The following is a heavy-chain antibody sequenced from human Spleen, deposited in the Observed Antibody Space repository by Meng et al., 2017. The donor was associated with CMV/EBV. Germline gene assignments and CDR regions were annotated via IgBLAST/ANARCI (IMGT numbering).Heavy chain of an antibody. CDR1: GFSLTTLGMC. CDR2: IDWGDDR. CDR3: ARTSLNEAGYGLDV. J-gene: IGHJ6*02. Sequence: SGPTLVKPTQTLTLTCTFSGFSLTTLGMCVSWVRQSPGKALEWLALIDWGDDRSYSDSLKTRLTISKDTSNNQVVLTVTNVDPVDTGTYYCARTSLNEAGYGLDVWGQGTTVTVSS. D-gene: IGHD6-19*01. V-gene: IGHV2-70*19.